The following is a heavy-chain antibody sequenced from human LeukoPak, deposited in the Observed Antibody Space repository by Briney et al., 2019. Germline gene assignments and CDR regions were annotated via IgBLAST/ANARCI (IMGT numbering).Heavy chain of an antibody. J-gene: IGHJ4*02. CDR1: GGSFSGYY. V-gene: IGHV4-34*01. CDR3: ARGPFDY. CDR2: INHSGST. Sequence: SETLSLTCAVYGGSFSGYYWSWIRQPPGKGLEWIGEINHSGSTNYNPSLKSRVTISVDTSKNQFSLKLSSVTAADTAVYYCARGPFDYWGRGTLVTVSS.